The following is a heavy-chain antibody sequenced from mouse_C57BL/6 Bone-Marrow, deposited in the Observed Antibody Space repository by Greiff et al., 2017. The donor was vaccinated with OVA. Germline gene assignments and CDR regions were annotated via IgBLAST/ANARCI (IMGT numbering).Heavy chain of an antibody. CDR3: ARPYRGIWYFDV. Sequence: EVHLVESGGGLVKPGGSLKLSCAASGFTFSSYTMSWVRQTPEKRLEWVATISGGGGNTYYPDSVKGRFTISRDNAKNTLYLQMSSLRSGDTALYYCARPYRGIWYFDVWGTGTTVTVSS. CDR1: GFTFSSYT. J-gene: IGHJ1*03. D-gene: IGHD2-12*01. CDR2: ISGGGGNT. V-gene: IGHV5-9*01.